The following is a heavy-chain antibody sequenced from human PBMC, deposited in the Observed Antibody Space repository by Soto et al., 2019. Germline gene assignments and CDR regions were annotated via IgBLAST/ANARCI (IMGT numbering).Heavy chain of an antibody. D-gene: IGHD4-17*01. Sequence: EVQLLESRGGLVQPGGSLRLSCAASGFNFSTYAMIWVRQAPGKGLEWVSVITGSGGSTYYADSVKGRFTISRDTSKNTLFLQMNSLRAEDTAVYYCAKDRYGDYGGIDYWGQGTMVTVS. V-gene: IGHV3-23*01. CDR3: AKDRYGDYGGIDY. CDR2: ITGSGGST. J-gene: IGHJ4*02. CDR1: GFNFSTYA.